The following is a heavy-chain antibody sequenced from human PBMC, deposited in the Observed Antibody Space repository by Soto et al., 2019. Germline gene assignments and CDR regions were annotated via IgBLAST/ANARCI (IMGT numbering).Heavy chain of an antibody. CDR1: GYTFTGYY. V-gene: IGHV1-2*04. CDR3: ARELVLVYKRAYYYYGMDV. J-gene: IGHJ6*02. D-gene: IGHD6-25*01. Sequence: ASVKVSCKASGYTFTGYYMHWVRQAPGQGLEWMGWINPNSGGTNYAQKFQGWVTMTRDTSISTAYMELSRLRSDDTAVYYCARELVLVYKRAYYYYGMDVWGQGTTVTVSS. CDR2: INPNSGGT.